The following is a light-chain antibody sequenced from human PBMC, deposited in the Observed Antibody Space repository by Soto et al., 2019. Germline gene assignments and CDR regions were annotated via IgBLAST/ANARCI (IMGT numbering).Light chain of an antibody. Sequence: EIVLTQSPATLSLSPGERATLSCRASQSVSSYLAWYQQKPGKAPRLLIYDAANRATGIPARFSCSGSGTDFALTICSLEPEDFAVYYGQQRSNWPPLCTFGPGTKVYI. J-gene: IGKJ3*01. V-gene: IGKV3-11*01. CDR3: QQRSNWPPLCT. CDR2: DAA. CDR1: QSVSSY.